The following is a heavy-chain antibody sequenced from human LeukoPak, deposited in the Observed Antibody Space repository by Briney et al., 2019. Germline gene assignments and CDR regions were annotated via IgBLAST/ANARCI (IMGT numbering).Heavy chain of an antibody. V-gene: IGHV4-34*01. Sequence: PSETLSLTCAVNGGSFSGYYWSSIRQPRGKGLEWIGEINHSGSTNYNPSLKSRVTISVDTSKNQFSLKLSSVTAADTAVYYCARSFRAMLNYWGQGTLVTVSS. CDR3: ARSFRAMLNY. D-gene: IGHD2-2*01. CDR2: INHSGST. J-gene: IGHJ4*02. CDR1: GGSFSGYY.